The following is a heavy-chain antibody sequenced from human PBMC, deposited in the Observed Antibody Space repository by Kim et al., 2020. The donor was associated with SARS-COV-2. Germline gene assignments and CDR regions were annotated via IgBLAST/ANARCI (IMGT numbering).Heavy chain of an antibody. CDR1: GFTFSSYW. Sequence: GGSLRLSCAASGFTFSSYWMSWVRQAPGKGLEWVANIKQDGSEKYYVDSVKGRFTISRDNAKNSLYLQMNSLRAEDTAVYYCARTSAYSSSPGLFGYWGQGTLVTVSS. CDR3: ARTSAYSSSPGLFGY. V-gene: IGHV3-7*01. CDR2: IKQDGSEK. J-gene: IGHJ4*02. D-gene: IGHD6-13*01.